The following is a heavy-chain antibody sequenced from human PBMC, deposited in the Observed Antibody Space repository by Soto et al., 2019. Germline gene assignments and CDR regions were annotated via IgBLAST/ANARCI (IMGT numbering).Heavy chain of an antibody. CDR3: ASHRITIFWPGYFDY. V-gene: IGHV3-66*04. D-gene: IGHD3-9*01. J-gene: IGHJ4*02. CDR1: GFTFNNYW. CDR2: IYSGDRT. Sequence: PVGSLRLSCAASGFTFNNYWMSWVRQAPGKGLEWVSVIYSGDRTRHADSVNGRFTISRDNSRNTVYLQMNSLRAEDTAMYYCASHRITIFWPGYFDYWGQGIMVTVSS.